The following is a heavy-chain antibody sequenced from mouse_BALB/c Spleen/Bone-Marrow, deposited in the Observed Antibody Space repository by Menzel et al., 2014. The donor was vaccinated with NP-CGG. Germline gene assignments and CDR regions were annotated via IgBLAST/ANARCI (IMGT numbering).Heavy chain of an antibody. CDR2: IDPATGNT. CDR3: ARVQFLRSRGLDY. CDR1: GFNFKDTY. D-gene: IGHD1-1*01. Sequence: VQLQQSGAELVKPGASVKLSCTASGFNFKDTYMHWVKQRPEQGLEWIGRIDPATGNTKYDPKFQGKATITADTSSNTAYLQLSSLTSEDTAVYYCARVQFLRSRGLDYWGKGTTLTVSS. V-gene: IGHV14-3*02. J-gene: IGHJ2*01.